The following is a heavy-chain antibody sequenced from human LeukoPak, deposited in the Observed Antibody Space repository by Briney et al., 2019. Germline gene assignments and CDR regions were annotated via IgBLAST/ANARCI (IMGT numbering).Heavy chain of an antibody. CDR2: IIPLFGIS. V-gene: IGHV1-69*10. CDR1: VCTFSSYA. D-gene: IGHD3-22*01. J-gene: IGHJ4*02. CDR3: ARDASWLADRGCFDY. Sequence: ASLNVSCKDSVCTFSSYAISWVRQAPGQTLEWMGGIIPLFGISNYAQKFQGRVTITADTSTTTVYMELSRLRSEDTAVYYCARDASWLADRGCFDYWGQGTLVTVSS.